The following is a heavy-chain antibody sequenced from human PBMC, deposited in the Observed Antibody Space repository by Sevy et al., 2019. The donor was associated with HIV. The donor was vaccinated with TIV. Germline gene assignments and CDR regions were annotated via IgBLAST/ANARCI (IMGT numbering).Heavy chain of an antibody. J-gene: IGHJ4*02. CDR3: TRGYCSSTSCYWKQEYYFDY. CDR2: IRSKAYGGTT. V-gene: IGHV3-49*04. Sequence: GGSLRLSCTASGFTFGDYAMSWVRQAPGKGLEWVGFIRSKAYGGTTEYAASVKGRFTISRDDSKSTAYLQMNSLKTEDTAVYYCTRGYCSSTSCYWKQEYYFDYWGQGTLVTVSS. D-gene: IGHD2-2*01. CDR1: GFTFGDYA.